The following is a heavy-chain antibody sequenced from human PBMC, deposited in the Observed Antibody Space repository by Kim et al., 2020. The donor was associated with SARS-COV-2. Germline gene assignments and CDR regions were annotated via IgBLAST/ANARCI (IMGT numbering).Heavy chain of an antibody. CDR1: GFTFSSCA. V-gene: IGHV3-23*01. D-gene: IGHD6-13*01. Sequence: GGSLRLSCAASGFTFSSCAMGWVHQAPGKGLQWVSAITNTGATTYYAASVKGRFTISRDNSKNTLYLQMNSLSAEDTATYYCAKLISRAAGDYWGQGTLVTVSS. CDR3: AKLISRAAGDY. CDR2: ITNTGATT. J-gene: IGHJ4*02.